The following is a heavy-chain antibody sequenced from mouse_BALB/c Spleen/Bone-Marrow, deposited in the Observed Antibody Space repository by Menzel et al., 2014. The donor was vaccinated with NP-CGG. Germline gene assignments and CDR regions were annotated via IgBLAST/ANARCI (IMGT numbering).Heavy chain of an antibody. CDR3: ARRGSDYENAMDY. Sequence: QVQLQQSGAELARPGASVKLSCKAAGYTFTSYWMQWVKQRPGQGLEWIGAIYPGDGDTRYSQKFKEKATLTADKSSSTAYTQLSSLASEDSAVYYCARRGSDYENAMDYWGQGTSVIVSS. CDR1: GYTFTSYW. D-gene: IGHD2-4*01. J-gene: IGHJ4*01. V-gene: IGHV1-87*01. CDR2: IYPGDGDT.